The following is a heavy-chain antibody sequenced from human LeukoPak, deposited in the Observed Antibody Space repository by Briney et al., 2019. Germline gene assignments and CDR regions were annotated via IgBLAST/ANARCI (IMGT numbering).Heavy chain of an antibody. CDR1: GGSISSYY. J-gene: IGHJ4*02. CDR2: IYYSGST. V-gene: IGHV4-59*01. Sequence: SETLSLTCTVSGGSISSYYWSWIRLPPGKGLEWIGYIYYSGSTNYNPSLRSRVTISVGTSKNQFSLKLSSVTAADTAVYYCARSSESYDSSGYYSYYFDYWGQGTLVTVSS. D-gene: IGHD3-22*01. CDR3: ARSSESYDSSGYYSYYFDY.